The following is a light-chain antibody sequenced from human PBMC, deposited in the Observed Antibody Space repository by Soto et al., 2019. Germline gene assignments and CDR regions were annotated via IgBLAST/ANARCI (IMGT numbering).Light chain of an antibody. CDR3: QQYNNLPPLT. J-gene: IGKJ4*01. V-gene: IGKV3-15*01. Sequence: TVMTQSPATLSVSPGERATLSCRASQSVSSNLAWYQQKPGQAPRLLIYGASTRTTAIPARFSGSGSGTEFTLTISSLQSEDVALYYCQQYNNLPPLTFGGGTKVEIK. CDR2: GAS. CDR1: QSVSSN.